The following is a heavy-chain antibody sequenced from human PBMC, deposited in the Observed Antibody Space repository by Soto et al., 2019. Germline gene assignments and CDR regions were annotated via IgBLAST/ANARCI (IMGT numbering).Heavy chain of an antibody. Sequence: ASVKVSCKASGYTFTSYGINWLRQAPGQGLEWMGWISAYNGNTNYAQKLQGRVTMTTDTSTSTAYMELRSLRSDDTAVYYCARDLVAAAGTWVGYYYGMDVWGQGTTVTVS. V-gene: IGHV1-18*01. CDR3: ARDLVAAAGTWVGYYYGMDV. D-gene: IGHD6-13*01. J-gene: IGHJ6*02. CDR1: GYTFTSYG. CDR2: ISAYNGNT.